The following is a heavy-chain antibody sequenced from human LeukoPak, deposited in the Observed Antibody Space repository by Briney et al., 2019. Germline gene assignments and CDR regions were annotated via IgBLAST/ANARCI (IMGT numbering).Heavy chain of an antibody. CDR3: ARANRYSSSWYDAFDI. J-gene: IGHJ3*02. V-gene: IGHV1-24*01. CDR1: GYTLTELS. Sequence: ASVKVSCKVSGYTLTELSMHWVRQAPGKGLEWMGGFDPEDGETIYAQKFQGRVTMTEDTSTDTAYMELSSLRSEDTAVYYCARANRYSSSWYDAFDIWGQGTMVTVSS. D-gene: IGHD6-13*01. CDR2: FDPEDGET.